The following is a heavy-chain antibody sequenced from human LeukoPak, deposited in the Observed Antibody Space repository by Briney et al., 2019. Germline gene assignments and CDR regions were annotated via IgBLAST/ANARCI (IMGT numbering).Heavy chain of an antibody. CDR1: GFTFDTYA. D-gene: IGHD2-21*01. CDR3: ARDPSPQVIGVEYTVWYDAFDF. Sequence: AGGSLTLSCAVSGFTFDTYALSWVRRAPGKGLEWVSAISGSGTNTYYADSVKGRFTISRDNSTGTVFLQMNSLRAEDTAVYYCARDPSPQVIGVEYTVWYDAFDFWGQGTMVTVSS. V-gene: IGHV3-23*01. CDR2: ISGSGTNT. J-gene: IGHJ3*01.